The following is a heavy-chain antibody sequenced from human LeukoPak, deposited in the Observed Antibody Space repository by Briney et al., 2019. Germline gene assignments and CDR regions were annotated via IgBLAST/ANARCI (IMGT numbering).Heavy chain of an antibody. J-gene: IGHJ6*02. V-gene: IGHV3-21*01. Sequence: GSLRLSCAASGFTFSSYSMNWVRQAPGKGLEWVSSISSSSSYIYYADSVKGRFTISRDNAKNSLYLQMNSLRAEDTAVYYCARDRRLDSYYYYYYGMDVWGQGTTVTVSS. D-gene: IGHD6-19*01. CDR3: ARDRRLDSYYYYYYGMDV. CDR2: ISSSSSYI. CDR1: GFTFSSYS.